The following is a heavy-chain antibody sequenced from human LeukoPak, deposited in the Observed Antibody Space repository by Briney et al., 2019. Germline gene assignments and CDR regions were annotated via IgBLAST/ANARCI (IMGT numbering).Heavy chain of an antibody. V-gene: IGHV1-69*13. CDR1: GGTFSSYA. CDR2: IIPIFGTA. J-gene: IGHJ4*02. D-gene: IGHD5-18*01. Sequence: GASVKVSCKASGGTFSSYAISWVRQAPGQGLEWMGGIIPIFGTANYAQKFQGRVTITADESTSTAYMELSSLRSEDTAVYYCARATRPDTAMAPFDYWDQGTLVTVSS. CDR3: ARATRPDTAMAPFDY.